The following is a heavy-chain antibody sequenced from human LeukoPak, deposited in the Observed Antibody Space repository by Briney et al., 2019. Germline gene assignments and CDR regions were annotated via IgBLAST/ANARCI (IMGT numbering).Heavy chain of an antibody. D-gene: IGHD2-15*01. CDR2: IAPGDSYT. CDR1: GYSFTSHW. Sequence: GESLKISCKGSGYSFTSHWITWLRQMPGKGLEWMGRIAPGDSYTNYSPSFQGHVTISADKSDSTAYLQWSSLKASDTAMYYCARHRDCSTGSCYPDFWGQGTLVTVSS. CDR3: ARHRDCSTGSCYPDF. V-gene: IGHV5-10-1*01. J-gene: IGHJ4*02.